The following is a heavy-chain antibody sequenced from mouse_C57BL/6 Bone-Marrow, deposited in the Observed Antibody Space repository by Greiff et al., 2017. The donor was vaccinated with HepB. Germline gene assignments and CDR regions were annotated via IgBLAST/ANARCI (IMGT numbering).Heavy chain of an antibody. CDR1: GYTFPSYW. Sequence: QVQLQQPGAELVRPGSSVKLSCKASGYTFPSYWMDWVKQRPGQGLEWIGNIYPSDSETHYNQKFKDKATLTVDKSSSTAYMQLSSLTSEDSAVYYCARGIYSYYFDYWGQGTTLTVSS. V-gene: IGHV1-61*01. CDR3: ARGIYSYYFDY. CDR2: IYPSDSET. J-gene: IGHJ2*01. D-gene: IGHD2-1*01.